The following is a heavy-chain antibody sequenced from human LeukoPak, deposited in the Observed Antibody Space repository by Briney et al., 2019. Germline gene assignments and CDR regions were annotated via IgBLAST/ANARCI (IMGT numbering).Heavy chain of an antibody. J-gene: IGHJ3*01. CDR3: ARVMRYDQLDAFDF. D-gene: IGHD2-2*01. CDR1: GFTFDDYG. Sequence: PGGSLRLSCAASGFTFDDYGMSWVRQAPGKGLEWVSGINWNGGSTGYADSVKGRFTISRDNAKNSLYLQMNSLRAEDTALYYCARVMRYDQLDAFDFWGQGTMVTVSS. V-gene: IGHV3-20*04. CDR2: INWNGGST.